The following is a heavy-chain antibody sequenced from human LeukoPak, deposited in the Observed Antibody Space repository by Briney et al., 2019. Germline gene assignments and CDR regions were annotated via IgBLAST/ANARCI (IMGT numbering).Heavy chain of an antibody. Sequence: GGSLRLSCAASGFTFSDYYMSWIRQAPGKGLEWVSYISSSSSYTNYADSVKGRFTISRDNAKNSLYLQMNSLRAEDTAVYYCARATTTVTTDWFDPWGQGTLVTVSP. CDR1: GFTFSDYY. CDR2: ISSSSSYT. V-gene: IGHV3-11*06. CDR3: ARATTTVTTDWFDP. D-gene: IGHD4-17*01. J-gene: IGHJ5*02.